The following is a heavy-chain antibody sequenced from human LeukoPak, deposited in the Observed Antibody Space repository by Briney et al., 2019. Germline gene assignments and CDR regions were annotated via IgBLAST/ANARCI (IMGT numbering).Heavy chain of an antibody. D-gene: IGHD3-22*01. CDR1: GFTFISYA. CDR3: GKEVDSDSSAYFDY. J-gene: IGHJ4*02. Sequence: GGSLRLSCAASGFTFISYAMSCVRQAPRKGLEWVSGISGSGTSTYYADSVKGRFTISRDNSKNSLYLQMNSLRADETAVYYCGKEVDSDSSAYFDYWGQGTLVTVSS. CDR2: ISGSGTST. V-gene: IGHV3-23*01.